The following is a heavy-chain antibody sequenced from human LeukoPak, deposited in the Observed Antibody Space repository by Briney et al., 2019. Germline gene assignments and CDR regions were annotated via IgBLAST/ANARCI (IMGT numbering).Heavy chain of an antibody. CDR1: GASMSSYY. J-gene: IGHJ6*02. CDR2: IYYSGST. Sequence: SETLSLTCTVSGASMSSYYWSWIRQPPGKGLEWIGYIYYSGSTTYNPSLKSRLTISVDTSKNHFSLRLSSVTAADTAVYYCARGSYCSSTSCYGYGMDVWGQGTTVTVSS. D-gene: IGHD2-2*01. CDR3: ARGSYCSSTSCYGYGMDV. V-gene: IGHV4-59*01.